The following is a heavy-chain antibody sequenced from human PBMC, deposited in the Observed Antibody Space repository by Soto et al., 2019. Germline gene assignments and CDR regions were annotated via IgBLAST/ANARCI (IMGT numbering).Heavy chain of an antibody. J-gene: IGHJ6*02. Sequence: PGGSLRLSCAASGFTFSSYSMSWVRQAPGKGLEWVSGFSISGSGGSTYYADSVKGRFTISRDNSKNTLYLQMNSLRAEDTAVYYCAKAQRVAARYYYGMDVWGQGTTVTVSS. CDR3: AKAQRVAARYYYGMDV. V-gene: IGHV3-23*01. CDR2: FSISGSGGST. D-gene: IGHD6-13*01. CDR1: GFTFSSYS.